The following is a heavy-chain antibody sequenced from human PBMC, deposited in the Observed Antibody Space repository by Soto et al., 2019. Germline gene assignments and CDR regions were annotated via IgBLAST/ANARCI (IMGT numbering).Heavy chain of an antibody. CDR1: GFTFSSHA. J-gene: IGHJ6*02. Sequence: GGSLRLSCAASGFTFSSHAMNWVRQAPGKGLEWVSAISGSGGSTYYADSVKGRFTISRDNSKNTLYLQMNSLRAEDTAVYYCAKRLAGATSWYYYGMDVWGQGTTVTVSS. CDR3: AKRLAGATSWYYYGMDV. CDR2: ISGSGGST. D-gene: IGHD1-26*01. V-gene: IGHV3-23*01.